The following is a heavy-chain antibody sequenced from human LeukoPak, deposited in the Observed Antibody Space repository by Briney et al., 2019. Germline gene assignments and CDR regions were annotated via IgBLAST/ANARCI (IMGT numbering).Heavy chain of an antibody. CDR1: GFTFSSYA. V-gene: IGHV3-23*01. Sequence: GGSLRLSCAASGFTFSSYAMSWVRQAPGKGLEWVSAISGSGGSTHYADSVKGRFTISRDNSKNTLYLQMNSLRAEDTAVYYCAYHNPRSRDYFDYWGQGTLVTVSS. CDR2: ISGSGGST. J-gene: IGHJ4*02. CDR3: AYHNPRSRDYFDY.